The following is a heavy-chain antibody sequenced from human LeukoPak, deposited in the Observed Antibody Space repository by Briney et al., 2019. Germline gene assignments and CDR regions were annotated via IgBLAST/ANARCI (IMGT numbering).Heavy chain of an antibody. D-gene: IGHD3-22*01. CDR2: INHSGST. V-gene: IGHV4-34*01. CDR3: AREMYYYDSSGYRRGSYFDY. CDR1: GGSFSGYY. J-gene: IGHJ4*02. Sequence: SETLSLTCAAYGGSFSGYYWSWIRQPPGKGLEWIGEINHSGSTNYNPSLKSRVTISVDTSKNQFSLKLSSVTAADTAVYYCAREMYYYDSSGYRRGSYFDYWGQGTLVTVSS.